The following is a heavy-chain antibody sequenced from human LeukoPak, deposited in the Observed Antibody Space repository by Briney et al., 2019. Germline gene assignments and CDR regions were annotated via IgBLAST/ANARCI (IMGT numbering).Heavy chain of an antibody. CDR1: GYIFTGYY. CDR2: INPNSGGT. J-gene: IGHJ4*02. V-gene: IGHV1-2*02. CDR3: ALYCSSTSCSFDY. D-gene: IGHD2-2*01. Sequence: ASVKVSCKASGYIFTGYYMHWVREAPGQGLEWMGWINPNSGGTNYAQKFQGRVTMTRVTSISTAYMELSRLTSDDTAVYYCALYCSSTSCSFDYWGQGTLVTVSS.